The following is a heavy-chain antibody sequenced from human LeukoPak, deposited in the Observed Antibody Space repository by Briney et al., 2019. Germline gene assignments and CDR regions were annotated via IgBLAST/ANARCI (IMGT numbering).Heavy chain of an antibody. V-gene: IGHV3-9*01. D-gene: IGHD1-26*01. CDR3: ARVESEGANAFDI. CDR2: ISWNSGSI. CDR1: GFTFDDYA. J-gene: IGHJ3*02. Sequence: AGRSLRLSCAASGFTFDDYAMHWVRQAPGKGLEWVSGISWNSGSIGYADSVKGRFTISRDNAKNSLYLQMNSLRAEDTAVYYCARVESEGANAFDIWGQGTMVTVSS.